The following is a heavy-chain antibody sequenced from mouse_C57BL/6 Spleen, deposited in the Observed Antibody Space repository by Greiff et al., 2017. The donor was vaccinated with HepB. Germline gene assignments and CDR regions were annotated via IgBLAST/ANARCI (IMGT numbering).Heavy chain of an antibody. CDR2: ISDGGSYT. Sequence: EVKLMESGGGLVKPGGSLKLSCAASGFTFSSYAMSWVRQTPEKRLEWVATISDGGSYTYYPDNVKGRFTISRDHAKNNLYLQMSHLKAEDTAMYYCAREPSYYGSSYIAYWGQGTLVTVSA. J-gene: IGHJ3*01. CDR1: GFTFSSYA. CDR3: AREPSYYGSSYIAY. V-gene: IGHV5-4*01. D-gene: IGHD1-1*01.